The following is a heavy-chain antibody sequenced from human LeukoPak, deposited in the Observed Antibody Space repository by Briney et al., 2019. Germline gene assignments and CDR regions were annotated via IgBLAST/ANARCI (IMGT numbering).Heavy chain of an antibody. CDR3: ARETYGDYDFDY. V-gene: IGHV1-18*01. J-gene: IGHJ4*02. CDR1: GYTFTSYG. Sequence: ASVNVSCKASGYTFTSYGISWVRQPPGQGLEWMGWISAYNGNTNYAQKLQGRVTMTTDTSTSTAYMELRSLRSDDTAVYYCARETYGDYDFDYWGQGTLVTVYS. D-gene: IGHD4-17*01. CDR2: ISAYNGNT.